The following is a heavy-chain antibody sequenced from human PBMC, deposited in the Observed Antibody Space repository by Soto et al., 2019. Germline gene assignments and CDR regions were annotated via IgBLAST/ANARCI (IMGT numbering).Heavy chain of an antibody. CDR1: GFSFSSYW. Sequence: EVQLVQSGGGVVQPGGSLRLSCAASGFSFSSYWMSWVRQAPGKGLEWLASIKQDGSEEYSADSVKGRFTLSGDSAKTSLYLQMSSLGAADTAVYYCARDFDRTPGIYWGQGTLVTVSS. J-gene: IGHJ4*02. CDR2: IKQDGSEE. V-gene: IGHV3-7*04. CDR3: ARDFDRTPGIY. D-gene: IGHD3-9*01.